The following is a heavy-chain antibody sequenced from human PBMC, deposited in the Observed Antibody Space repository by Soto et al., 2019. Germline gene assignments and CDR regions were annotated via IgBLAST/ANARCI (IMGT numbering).Heavy chain of an antibody. Sequence: SETLSLTCAVYGGSFSGYYWSWIRQPPGKGLEWIGEINHSGSTNYNPSLKSRVTISVDTSKNQFSLKLSSVTAADTAVYYCARGRTEFYCSSTSCRELYDYWGQGTLVTVSS. D-gene: IGHD2-2*01. J-gene: IGHJ4*02. CDR1: GGSFSGYY. CDR2: INHSGST. V-gene: IGHV4-34*01. CDR3: ARGRTEFYCSSTSCRELYDY.